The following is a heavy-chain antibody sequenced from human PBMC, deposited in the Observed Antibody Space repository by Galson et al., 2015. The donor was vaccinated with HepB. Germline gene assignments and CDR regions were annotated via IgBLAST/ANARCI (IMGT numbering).Heavy chain of an antibody. CDR2: IYLGDSDV. V-gene: IGHV5-51*01. CDR3: ARHFSGSFYNYGMDV. D-gene: IGHD6-25*01. Sequence: QSGAEVKKPGESLRISCKASGNSFSNYWIGWVRQMPGKGLEWMGIIYLGDSDVKYSPSFQGQVTISADKSISTAYLHWSSLKASDTAMYYCARHFSGSFYNYGMDVWGQGTTVTVSS. CDR1: GNSFSNYW. J-gene: IGHJ6*02.